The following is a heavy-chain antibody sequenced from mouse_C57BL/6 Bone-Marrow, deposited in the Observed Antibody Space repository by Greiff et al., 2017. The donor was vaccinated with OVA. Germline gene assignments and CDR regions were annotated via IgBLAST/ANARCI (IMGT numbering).Heavy chain of an antibody. CDR1: GFTFSSYA. J-gene: IGHJ2*01. V-gene: IGHV5-4*01. CDR3: ARGVSLDY. Sequence: DVHLVESGGGLVKPGGSLKLSCAASGFTFSSYAMSWVRQTPEKRLEWVATISDGGSYTYYPDNVKGRFTISRDNAKNNLYLQMSHLKSEDTAMYYCARGVSLDYWGQGTTLTVSS. CDR2: ISDGGSYT.